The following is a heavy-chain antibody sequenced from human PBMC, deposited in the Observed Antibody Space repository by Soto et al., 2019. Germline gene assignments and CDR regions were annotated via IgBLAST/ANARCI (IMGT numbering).Heavy chain of an antibody. D-gene: IGHD3-16*01. CDR3: ARGGPEMATIGSFDY. Sequence: QVQLVQSGAEVKKPGASVKVSYMASGYTFTNYYIHWVRQAPGQGLEWLGVINPSGGSPTYVQKFQGRVSMTRDTSTSTVYMVLSSLRSEDTAVYYCARGGPEMATIGSFDYWGQGTLVTVSS. J-gene: IGHJ4*02. CDR2: INPSGGSP. V-gene: IGHV1-46*01. CDR1: GYTFTNYY.